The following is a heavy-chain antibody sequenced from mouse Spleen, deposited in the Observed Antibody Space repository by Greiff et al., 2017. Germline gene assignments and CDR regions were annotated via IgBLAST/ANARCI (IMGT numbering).Heavy chain of an antibody. CDR3: ARKIYYGSSYNWYFDV. D-gene: IGHD1-1*01. V-gene: IGHV1-39*01. J-gene: IGHJ1*01. CDR1: GYSFTDYN. Sequence: VQLQQSGPELVKPGASVKISCKASGYSFTDYNMNWVKQSNGKSLEWIGVINPNYGTTSYNQKFKGKATLTVDQSSSTAYMQLNSLTSEDSAVYYWARKIYYGSSYNWYFDVWGAGTTVTVSS. CDR2: INPNYGTT.